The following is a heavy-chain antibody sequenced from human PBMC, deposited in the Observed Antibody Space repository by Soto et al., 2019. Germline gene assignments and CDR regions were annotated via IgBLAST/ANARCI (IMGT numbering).Heavy chain of an antibody. Sequence: ASVNVSCKTSGYTFTTYPMHWVRQAPGQRLEWMGWINAGNGNTKYSQKFQGRVTITRDTSASTAYMELSSLRSEDTAVYYCARGLTMVRGLILDAFDMWGQGTMVTVSS. CDR2: INAGNGNT. CDR1: GYTFTTYP. V-gene: IGHV1-3*01. D-gene: IGHD3-10*01. CDR3: ARGLTMVRGLILDAFDM. J-gene: IGHJ3*02.